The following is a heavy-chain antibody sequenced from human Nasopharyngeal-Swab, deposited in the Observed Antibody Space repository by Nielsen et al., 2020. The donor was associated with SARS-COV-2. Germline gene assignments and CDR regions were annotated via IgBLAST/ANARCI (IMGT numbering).Heavy chain of an antibody. CDR2: FSYTGIT. V-gene: IGHV4-61*01. Sequence: GSLRPSCTVSGGSISSGSIRSYYWSWIRQPPGKGLEWIGYFSYTGITNYNPSLKSRVTISVDMSKNQFSLKLSSVAAADTAVYYCAREVVGGLVDSWGQGTLVTVSS. D-gene: IGHD1-26*01. CDR3: AREVVGGLVDS. CDR1: GGSISSGSIRSYY. J-gene: IGHJ4*02.